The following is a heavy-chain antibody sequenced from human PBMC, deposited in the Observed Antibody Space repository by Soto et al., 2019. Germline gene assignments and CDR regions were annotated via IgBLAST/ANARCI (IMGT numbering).Heavy chain of an antibody. CDR2: ISGSGGST. V-gene: IGHV3-23*01. Sequence: GGALRLSCAASGFTFISYAMSWVLQAPGKGLDWVSAISGSGGSTYYADSVKGRFTISRDNSKNTLYLQMNSLRAEDTAVYYCAKNIVVVPALNYYYYYMDVWGKGTTVTVSS. CDR3: AKNIVVVPALNYYYYYMDV. CDR1: GFTFISYA. D-gene: IGHD2-2*01. J-gene: IGHJ6*03.